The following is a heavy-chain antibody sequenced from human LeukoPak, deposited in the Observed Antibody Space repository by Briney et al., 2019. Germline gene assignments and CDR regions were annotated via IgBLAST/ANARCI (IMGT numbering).Heavy chain of an antibody. CDR1: GFTFSSYS. CDR2: ISWDGGST. V-gene: IGHV3-43*01. Sequence: GGSLRLSCAASGFTFSSYSMNWVRQAPGKGLEWVSLISWDGGSTYYADSVKGRFTISRDNSKNSLYLQMNSLRTEDTALYYCAKDSDSSSGYYFDYWGQGTLVTVSS. J-gene: IGHJ4*02. D-gene: IGHD6-13*01. CDR3: AKDSDSSSGYYFDY.